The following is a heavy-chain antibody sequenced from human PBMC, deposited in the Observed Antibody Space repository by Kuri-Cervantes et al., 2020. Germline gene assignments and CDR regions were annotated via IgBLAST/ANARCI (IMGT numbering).Heavy chain of an antibody. CDR2: SNAGNGNT. Sequence: ASVKVSCKASGYTFTSYAMHWVRQAPGQRLEWMGWSNAGNGNTKYSQEFQGRVTITRDTSTSTAYMELRSLRSDDTAVYYCARDSWVTYYYYGMDVWGQGTTVTVSS. CDR3: ARDSWVTYYYYGMDV. CDR1: GYTFTSYA. V-gene: IGHV1-3*02. D-gene: IGHD1-26*01. J-gene: IGHJ6*02.